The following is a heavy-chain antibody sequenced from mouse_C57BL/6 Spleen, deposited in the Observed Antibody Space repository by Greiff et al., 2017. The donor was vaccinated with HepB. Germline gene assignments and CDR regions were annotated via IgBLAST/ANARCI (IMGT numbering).Heavy chain of an antibody. D-gene: IGHD1-1*01. V-gene: IGHV1-80*01. Sequence: VKLQESGAELVKPGASVKISCKASGYAFSSYWMNWVKQRPGKGLEWIGQIYPGDGDTNYNGKFKGKATLTADKSSSTAYMQLSSLTSEDSAVYFCARSGSSYEDYWGQGTTLTVSS. CDR1: GYAFSSYW. CDR2: IYPGDGDT. CDR3: ARSGSSYEDY. J-gene: IGHJ2*01.